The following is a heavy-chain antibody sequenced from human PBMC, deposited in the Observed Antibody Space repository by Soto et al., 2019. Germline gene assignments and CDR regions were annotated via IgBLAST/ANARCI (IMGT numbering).Heavy chain of an antibody. D-gene: IGHD6-13*01. CDR2: ISGSGGST. CDR3: ARENGYSSSWCECDY. Sequence: EVQLLESGGGLVQPGGSLRLSCAASGFTFSSYAMSWVRQAPGKGLEWVSAISGSGGSTYYADSVKGRFTISRDNSKNTQYLQMNGVRAEETAVFYCARENGYSSSWCECDYWGQGTVVTVSS. V-gene: IGHV3-23*01. CDR1: GFTFSSYA. J-gene: IGHJ4*02.